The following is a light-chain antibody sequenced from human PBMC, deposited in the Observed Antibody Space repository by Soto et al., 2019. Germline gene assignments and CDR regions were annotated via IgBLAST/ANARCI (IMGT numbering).Light chain of an antibody. Sequence: EIVLTQSPATLSLSPGEGAILSCRASQTVNTYLAWYQQKPGQAPRLLIYDASNRATGIPARFSGSGSGTDFTLTVSSLEPEDVAVYYCQQRSGNWLTFGQGTKLEIK. CDR2: DAS. J-gene: IGKJ2*01. V-gene: IGKV3-11*01. CDR1: QTVNTY. CDR3: QQRSGNWLT.